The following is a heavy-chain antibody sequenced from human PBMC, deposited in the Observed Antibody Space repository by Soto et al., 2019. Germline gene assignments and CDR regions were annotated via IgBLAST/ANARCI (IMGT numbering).Heavy chain of an antibody. CDR2: IYYSGST. V-gene: IGHV4-61*01. CDR1: GASVSSGSNY. CDR3: ARDYASRLGGSGNGFDY. Sequence: PSETLSLTCTVSGASVSSGSNYWSWIRQPPGKGLEWIGYIYYSGSTSYNPSLKSRVTISADTSKNQFSLKLSSVTAADTAVYYCARDYASRLGGSGNGFDYWGQGTLVTVSS. J-gene: IGHJ4*02. D-gene: IGHD1-26*01.